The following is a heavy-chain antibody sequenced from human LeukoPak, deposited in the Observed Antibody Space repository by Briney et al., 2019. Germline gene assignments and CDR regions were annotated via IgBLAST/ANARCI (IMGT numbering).Heavy chain of an antibody. V-gene: IGHV3-9*03. CDR2: ISWNSGSI. CDR3: AKDLFSRGDIVVVPAATAFDI. J-gene: IGHJ3*02. D-gene: IGHD2-2*01. Sequence: GGSLRLSCAASGFTFDDYAMHWVRQAPGKGLEGVSGISWNSGSIGYADSVKGRVTISRDNAKNSLYLQMNSLRAEDMALYYCAKDLFSRGDIVVVPAATAFDIWGQGTMVTVSS. CDR1: GFTFDDYA.